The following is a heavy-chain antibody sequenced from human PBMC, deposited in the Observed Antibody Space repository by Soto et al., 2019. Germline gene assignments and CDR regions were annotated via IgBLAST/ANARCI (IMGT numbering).Heavy chain of an antibody. J-gene: IGHJ4*02. D-gene: IGHD4-17*01. Sequence: GGSLRLSCAASGFTFSSYAMSWVRQAPGKGLEWVSAISGSGGSTYYADSVKGRFTISRDNSKNTLYLQMNSLRAEDTAVYYYAKDARVPIAVTTRRLFDYWGQGTLVTVSS. CDR2: ISGSGGST. V-gene: IGHV3-23*01. CDR1: GFTFSSYA. CDR3: AKDARVPIAVTTRRLFDY.